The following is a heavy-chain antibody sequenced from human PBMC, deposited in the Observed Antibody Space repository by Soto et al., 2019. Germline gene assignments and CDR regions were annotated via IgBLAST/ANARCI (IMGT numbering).Heavy chain of an antibody. D-gene: IGHD3-22*01. V-gene: IGHV4-34*01. CDR3: ARRPYYYDSRIFNWFDP. CDR2: INHSGST. Sequence: KPSETLSLTCAVYGGSFSGYYWSWIRQPPGKGLEWIGEINHSGSTNYNPSLKSRVTISVDTSKNQFSLKLSSVTAADTAVYYCARRPYYYDSRIFNWFDPWGQGNLVTVSS. CDR1: GGSFSGYY. J-gene: IGHJ5*02.